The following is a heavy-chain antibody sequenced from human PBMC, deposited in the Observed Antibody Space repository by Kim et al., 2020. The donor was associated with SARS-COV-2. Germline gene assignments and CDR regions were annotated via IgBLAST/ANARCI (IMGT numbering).Heavy chain of an antibody. CDR1: GYTLTELS. V-gene: IGHV1-24*01. D-gene: IGHD6-19*01. CDR2: FDPEDGET. Sequence: ASVKVSCKVSGYTLTELSMHWVRQAPGKGLEWMGGFDPEDGETIYAQKFQGRVTMTEHTSTDTAYMELSSLRSEDTAVYYCAAGIAVAGTPDIYYYYYGMDGWGQGSTVTVSS. J-gene: IGHJ6*01. CDR3: AAGIAVAGTPDIYYYYYGMDG.